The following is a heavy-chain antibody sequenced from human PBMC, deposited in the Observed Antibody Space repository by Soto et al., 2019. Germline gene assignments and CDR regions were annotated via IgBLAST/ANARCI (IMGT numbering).Heavy chain of an antibody. CDR2: IYHSGST. D-gene: IGHD6-19*01. CDR3: ARAGGLGAVAADY. CDR1: GGSISSGSYS. V-gene: IGHV4-30-2*01. Sequence: QLQLQESGSGLVKPSQTLSLTCAVSGGSISSGSYSWSWIRQPPGKGLEWIGYIYHSGSTYYNPSLKSRVTISVDRSKNQLSLKLSSVTAADTAVYYCARAGGLGAVAADYWGQGTLVTVSS. J-gene: IGHJ4*02.